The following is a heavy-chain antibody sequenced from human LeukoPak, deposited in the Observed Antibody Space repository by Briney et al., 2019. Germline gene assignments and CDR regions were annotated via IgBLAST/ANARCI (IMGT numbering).Heavy chain of an antibody. D-gene: IGHD2-8*01. J-gene: IGHJ4*02. V-gene: IGHV3-48*04. CDR3: AGGPTNGQAFDY. CDR1: GFTFSAYS. Sequence: GGSLRLSCAASGFTFSAYSLPWVRQAPGKGLEWVSYISGSRDTIYYADSVKGRFTISRDNAKNSLYLQRDSLRAEDTAVYYCAGGPTNGQAFDYWGQGTLVSVSS. CDR2: ISGSRDTI.